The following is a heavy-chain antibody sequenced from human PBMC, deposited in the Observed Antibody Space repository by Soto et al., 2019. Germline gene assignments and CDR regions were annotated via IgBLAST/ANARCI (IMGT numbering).Heavy chain of an antibody. CDR1: GFTFDDYT. D-gene: IGHD3-9*01. J-gene: IGHJ4*02. CDR2: ISWDGGST. V-gene: IGHV3-43*01. CDR3: AKGFDLSFDY. Sequence: GGSLRLSCAASGFTFDDYTMHWIRQAPGKGLEWVSLISWDGGSTYYADSVKGRFTISRDNSKNSLYLQMNSLRTEDTALYYCAKGFDLSFDYWGQGTLVTVSS.